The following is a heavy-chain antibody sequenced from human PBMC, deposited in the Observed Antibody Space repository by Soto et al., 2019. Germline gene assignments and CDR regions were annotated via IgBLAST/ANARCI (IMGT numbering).Heavy chain of an antibody. CDR1: GYTFASYG. D-gene: IGHD4-17*01. J-gene: IGHJ6*02. V-gene: IGHV1-18*04. CDR3: ARSSVTTSPLDYYGMDV. Sequence: QVQLVQSGAEVKKPGASVKVSCKASGYTFASYGISWVRQAPGQGLEWMGWISAYNGNTNYAQKLQGRVTMTTDTSTSTAYMELRSLTSDDTAVYYCARSSVTTSPLDYYGMDVWGQGTTVTVSS. CDR2: ISAYNGNT.